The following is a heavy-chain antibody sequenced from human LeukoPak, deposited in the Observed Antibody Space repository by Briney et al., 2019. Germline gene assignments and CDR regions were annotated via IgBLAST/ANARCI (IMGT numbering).Heavy chain of an antibody. Sequence: SETLSLTCTVSGGSISSGGYYWSWIRQPPGKGLEWIGEINHSGSTNYNPSLKSRVTISVDTSKNQFSLKLSSVTAADTAVYYCAVGFGELLFDYWGQGTLVTVSS. D-gene: IGHD3-10*01. CDR1: GGSISSGGYY. V-gene: IGHV4-39*07. CDR3: AVGFGELLFDY. CDR2: INHSGST. J-gene: IGHJ4*02.